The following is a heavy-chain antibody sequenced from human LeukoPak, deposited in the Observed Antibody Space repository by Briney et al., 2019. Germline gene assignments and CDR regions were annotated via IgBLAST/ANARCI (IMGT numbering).Heavy chain of an antibody. J-gene: IGHJ3*02. V-gene: IGHV3-21*01. CDR3: ARDVVIAARRHDAFDI. D-gene: IGHD6-6*01. Sequence: GGSLRLSCAASGFTFSSYSMNWVRQAPGKGLEWVSSISSSSSYIYYADSVKGRFTISRDNAKNSLYLQMNSLRAEDTAVYYCARDVVIAARRHDAFDIWGQGTMVTVSS. CDR2: ISSSSSYI. CDR1: GFTFSSYS.